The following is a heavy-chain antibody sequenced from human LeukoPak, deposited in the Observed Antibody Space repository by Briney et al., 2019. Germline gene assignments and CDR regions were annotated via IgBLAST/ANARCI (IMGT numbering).Heavy chain of an antibody. V-gene: IGHV3-21*05. J-gene: IGHJ6*03. CDR1: GFTFSSYE. D-gene: IGHD6-13*01. CDR2: ISSSYI. Sequence: GGSLRLSCAVSGFTFSSYEMNWVRQAPGKGLEWVSYISSSYIYYADSVKGRFTISRDNAKNSLYLQMNSLRAEDTAVYYCARDWGAAAVPHYYYYMDVWGKGTTVTVSS. CDR3: ARDWGAAAVPHYYYYMDV.